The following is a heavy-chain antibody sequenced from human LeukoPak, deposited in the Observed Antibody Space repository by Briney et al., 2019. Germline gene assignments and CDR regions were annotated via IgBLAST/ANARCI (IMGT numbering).Heavy chain of an antibody. Sequence: GGSLRLSCAASGFALSSHWMTWVRQVPGRGPEWEANVNRDGSETYYLDSVKGRFTISKDNAKNSLYLQMNSLRAEDTALYHCARNNGMDVWGQGTTVIVSS. V-gene: IGHV3-7*03. J-gene: IGHJ6*02. CDR3: ARNNGMDV. CDR2: VNRDGSET. CDR1: GFALSSHW.